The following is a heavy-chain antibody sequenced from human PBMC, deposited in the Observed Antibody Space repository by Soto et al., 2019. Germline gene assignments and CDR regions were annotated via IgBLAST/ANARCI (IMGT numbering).Heavy chain of an antibody. CDR2: IYYSGST. V-gene: IGHV4-59*01. CDR3: ARVSDYGDFSDY. Sequence: QVQLQESGPGLVKPSETLSLTCTVSGGSISSYYWSWIRQPPGKGLEWIGYIYYSGSTNYNPSLKSRVTISVDTSKNQFSLKLSSVTAADTAVYYCARVSDYGDFSDYWGQGTLVTVSS. D-gene: IGHD4-17*01. J-gene: IGHJ4*02. CDR1: GGSISSYY.